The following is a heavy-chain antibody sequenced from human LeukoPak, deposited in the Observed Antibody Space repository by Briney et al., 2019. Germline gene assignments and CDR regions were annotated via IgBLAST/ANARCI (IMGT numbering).Heavy chain of an antibody. V-gene: IGHV3-48*03. D-gene: IGHD3-10*01. CDR1: GFTFSSYE. J-gene: IGHJ6*04. Sequence: GGSLRLSCAASGFTFSSYEMNWVRQAPGKGLEWVSYISSSGSTIYYADSVKGRFTISRDNAKNSLYLQMNSLRAEDTAVYYCARAMVRGVIIHYHYYGMDVWGKGTTVTVSS. CDR2: ISSSGSTI. CDR3: ARAMVRGVIIHYHYYGMDV.